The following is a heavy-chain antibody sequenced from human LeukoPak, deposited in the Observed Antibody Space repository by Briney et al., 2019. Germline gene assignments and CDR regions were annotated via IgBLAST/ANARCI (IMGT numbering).Heavy chain of an antibody. CDR2: VFYTGRT. D-gene: IGHD3-3*01. V-gene: IGHV4-59*01. CDR1: GDSMNEYY. J-gene: IGHJ4*02. CDR3: ARYGYYAYDY. Sequence: SETLSLTCTVSGDSMNEYYWSWVRQPPGKGLELIGYVFYTGRTKYRPSLKNRVTISLDTSKNQFSLRLSSVTAADTAVYYCARYGYYAYDYWGQGNLVTVSS.